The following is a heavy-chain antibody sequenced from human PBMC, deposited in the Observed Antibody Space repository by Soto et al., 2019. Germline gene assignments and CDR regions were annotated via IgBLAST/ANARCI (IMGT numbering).Heavy chain of an antibody. CDR1: GFTFRSYG. J-gene: IGHJ4*02. CDR2: IGYDGSNK. Sequence: QVQLVESGGGVVQPGRSLRLSCAASGFTFRSYGMHWVRQAPGKGLEWVAIIGYDGSNKYYADSVKGRFTISRDNSKNTLYLQMSSLRAEDTAVYYGARDLHDTSGYYSYYFDYWAQGTLVTVSS. D-gene: IGHD3-22*01. V-gene: IGHV3-33*01. CDR3: ARDLHDTSGYYSYYFDY.